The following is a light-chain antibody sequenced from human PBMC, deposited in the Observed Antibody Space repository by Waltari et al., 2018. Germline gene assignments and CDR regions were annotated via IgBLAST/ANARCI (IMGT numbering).Light chain of an antibody. CDR3: QQYNDYYS. V-gene: IGKV3-15*01. CDR2: EAS. Sequence: IVMTQSPATLSVSPGEGATLSCRASQIIATNLAWYQQKPGQGPRLLISEASTRVAGIPARFSGRGSGTEFTLTISSLQSEDFAVYYCQQYNDYYSFGQGTRLEIK. CDR1: QIIATN. J-gene: IGKJ2*01.